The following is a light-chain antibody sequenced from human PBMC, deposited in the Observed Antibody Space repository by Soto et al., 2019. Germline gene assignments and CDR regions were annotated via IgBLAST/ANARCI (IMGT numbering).Light chain of an antibody. CDR3: QHYGSSITCT. V-gene: IGKV3-20*01. J-gene: IGKJ1*01. Sequence: EVVLTQSPGTVSLSPGERATLSCRASQSVTSNYLAWYQQKPGQAPRLLIYAASSRATGIPDRFSGSGSGTDFTLSISRLEPEDFAVYYCQHYGSSITCTFGQGTKVEIK. CDR1: QSVTSNY. CDR2: AAS.